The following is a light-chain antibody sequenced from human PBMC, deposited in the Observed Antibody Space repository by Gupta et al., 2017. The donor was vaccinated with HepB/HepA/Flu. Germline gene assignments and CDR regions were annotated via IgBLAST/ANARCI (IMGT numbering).Light chain of an antibody. V-gene: IGKV3-15*01. CDR1: QSVSSN. CDR2: GAS. J-gene: IGKJ2*04. Sequence: EIVMTQSPATLSVSPGGRVTLSCRASQSVSSNLAWYQQKPGQAPRLLIYGASTRATGIPARFSGSGCGTEFTLTISSRHSEDFAVYYCQLYNNWPPCSFGQGTKLEIK. CDR3: QLYNNWPPCS.